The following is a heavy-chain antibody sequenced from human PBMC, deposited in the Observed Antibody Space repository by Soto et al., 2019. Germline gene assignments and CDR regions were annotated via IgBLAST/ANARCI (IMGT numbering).Heavy chain of an antibody. J-gene: IGHJ4*02. CDR3: TTHRTETVSYYYDSSGYYFDY. CDR2: IKSKTDGGTT. D-gene: IGHD3-22*01. Sequence: GGSLRLSCAASGFTFSNAWMSWVRQAPGKGLEWVGRIKSKTDGGTTDYAAPVKGRFTISIDDSKNTLYLQMNSLKTEDTALYYCTTHRTETVSYYYDSSGYYFDYWGQGTLVTVSS. V-gene: IGHV3-15*01. CDR1: GFTFSNAW.